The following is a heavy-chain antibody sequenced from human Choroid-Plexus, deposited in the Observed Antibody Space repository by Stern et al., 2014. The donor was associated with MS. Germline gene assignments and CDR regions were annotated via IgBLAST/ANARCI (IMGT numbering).Heavy chain of an antibody. D-gene: IGHD2/OR15-2a*01. J-gene: IGHJ5*02. V-gene: IGHV3-30*18. Sequence: VQLVESGGGVVQPGRPLRLSCGVSGFTFGSCAMHWVRKAPGKGLEWVAGVSYDGSNKYYADSVKGRFTISRDNSQNTLYMQMSSLRPEDTAVYYCAKDRQYLTYFFDHWGQGSLVTVSS. CDR2: VSYDGSNK. CDR1: GFTFGSCA. CDR3: AKDRQYLTYFFDH.